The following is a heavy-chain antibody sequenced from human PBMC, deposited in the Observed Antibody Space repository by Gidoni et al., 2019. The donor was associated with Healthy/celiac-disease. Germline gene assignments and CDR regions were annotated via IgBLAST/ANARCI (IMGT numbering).Heavy chain of an antibody. Sequence: EVQLVESGGGLVKPGRSLRLSCTASGFTFGYYALSWFRQAPGKGLEWVGFIRSKAYGGTTEYAASVKGRFTISRDDSKSIAYLQMNSLKTEDTAVYYCTRDRRKKLLWFGELFSDYWGQGTLVTVSS. D-gene: IGHD3-10*01. V-gene: IGHV3-49*05. J-gene: IGHJ4*02. CDR2: IRSKAYGGTT. CDR1: GFTFGYYA. CDR3: TRDRRKKLLWFGELFSDY.